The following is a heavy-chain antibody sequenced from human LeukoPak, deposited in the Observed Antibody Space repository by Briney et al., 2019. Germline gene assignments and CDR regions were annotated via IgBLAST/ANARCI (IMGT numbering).Heavy chain of an antibody. CDR2: IYSGGST. CDR3: ASHPWYYYGSGSYYALGY. V-gene: IGHV3-53*01. J-gene: IGHJ4*02. D-gene: IGHD3-10*01. CDR1: GFTVGSNY. Sequence: PGGSLRLSCAASGFTVGSNYMSWVRQAPGKGLEWVSVIYSGGSTYYADSVKGRFTISRDNSKNTLYLQMNSLRAEDTAVYYCASHPWYYYGSGSYYALGYWGQGTLVTVSS.